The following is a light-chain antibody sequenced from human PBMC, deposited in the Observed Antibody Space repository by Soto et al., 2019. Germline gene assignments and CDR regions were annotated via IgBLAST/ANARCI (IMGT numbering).Light chain of an antibody. CDR2: AAS. V-gene: IGKV1-27*01. CDR1: QGIRNY. CDR3: QKYDSAPLT. J-gene: IGKJ1*01. Sequence: EIQMTQSPSSLSASVGDRVTITCRASQGIRNYLAWYQQKPGKAPKLLIYAASTLQSGVPSRFCGSGSGADFTLIISSLQPEDVAAYYCQKYDSAPLTFGQGTKVEIK.